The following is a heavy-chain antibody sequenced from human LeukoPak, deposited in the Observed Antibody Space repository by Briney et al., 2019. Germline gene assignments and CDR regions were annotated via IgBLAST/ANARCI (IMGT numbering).Heavy chain of an antibody. Sequence: PGGSLRLSCTAPGFTIGDYAMSWFRQAPGKGLEWVGLIRSKAYGGTTEYAASVKGRFTISRDDSKSIAYLQMNSLKTEDTAVYYCTRDRWFGELYYYYYYMDVWGKGTTVTVSS. CDR1: GFTIGDYA. CDR3: TRDRWFGELYYYYYYMDV. D-gene: IGHD3-10*01. V-gene: IGHV3-49*03. J-gene: IGHJ6*03. CDR2: IRSKAYGGTT.